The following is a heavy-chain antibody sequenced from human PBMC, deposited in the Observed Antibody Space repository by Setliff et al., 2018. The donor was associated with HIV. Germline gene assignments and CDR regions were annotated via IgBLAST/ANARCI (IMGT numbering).Heavy chain of an antibody. D-gene: IGHD3-3*01. CDR2: IYTSGST. V-gene: IGHV4-4*08. Sequence: SETLSLTCTVSNGSISGSYWSYIRQPPGQGLEWIGYIYTSGSTNYNPSLRRRVTISIDTSKNQFSLKLTSVTAADTAVYYCARDWSRDGYYFWGVWGKGTTVTVSS. J-gene: IGHJ6*04. CDR3: ARDWSRDGYYFWGV. CDR1: NGSISGSY.